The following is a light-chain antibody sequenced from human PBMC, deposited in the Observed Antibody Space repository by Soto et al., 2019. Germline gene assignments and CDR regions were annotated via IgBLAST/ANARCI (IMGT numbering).Light chain of an antibody. CDR2: DTT. J-gene: IGLJ3*02. V-gene: IGLV7-46*02. CDR1: TGAVTSGHH. Sequence: QAVVTQEPSLTGSPGGTVTLTCVSSTGAVTSGHHPYWVQQKPGQAPRTLIYDTTKKSSLTPARFSGSLLGDKAALTLLGAQPEDEADYFCLLTYSGPWVFGGGTKLTVL. CDR3: LLTYSGPWV.